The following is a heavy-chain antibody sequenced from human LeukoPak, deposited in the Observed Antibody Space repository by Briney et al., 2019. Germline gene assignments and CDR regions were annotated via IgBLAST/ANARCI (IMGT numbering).Heavy chain of an antibody. V-gene: IGHV5-51*01. CDR1: GYNFTSYW. D-gene: IGHD3-10*01. J-gene: IGHJ4*02. CDR2: IYPGDSDS. CDR3: ARDVGSGSYFGGFNS. Sequence: GESLKISCKGSGYNFTSYWIGWVRQMPGKGLEWMGIIYPGDSDSRYSTSFQGQVTIPADKSISTAYLQWSSLKASDTAMYYCARDVGSGSYFGGFNSWGQGTLVTVSS.